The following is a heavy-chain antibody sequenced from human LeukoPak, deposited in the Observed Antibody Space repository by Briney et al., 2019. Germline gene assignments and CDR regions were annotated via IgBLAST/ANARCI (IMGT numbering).Heavy chain of an antibody. CDR3: AKVMRRSPVPQQLATKGHFDY. Sequence: PGRSLRLSCAASGFTFSSYGMHWVRQAPGKGLEWVAFIRYDGSNKYYADSVKGRFTISRDNSKNTLYLQMNSLRAEDTAVYYCAKVMRRSPVPQQLATKGHFDYWGQGTLVTVSS. D-gene: IGHD6-13*01. CDR1: GFTFSSYG. V-gene: IGHV3-30*02. CDR2: IRYDGSNK. J-gene: IGHJ4*02.